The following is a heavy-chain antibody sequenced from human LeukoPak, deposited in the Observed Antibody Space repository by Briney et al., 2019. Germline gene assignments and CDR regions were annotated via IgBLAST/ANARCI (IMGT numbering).Heavy chain of an antibody. CDR3: ARDPLSAEMATIYDY. CDR2: INPSGGST. J-gene: IGHJ4*02. D-gene: IGHD5-24*01. V-gene: IGHV1-46*01. CDR1: GYTFTSYY. Sequence: ASVKVSCRASGYTFTSYYMHWVRHAPGQGLEWMGIINPSGGSTSYAQKFQGRVTMTRDTSTSTVYMELSSLRSEDTAVYYCARDPLSAEMATIYDYWGQGTLVTVSS.